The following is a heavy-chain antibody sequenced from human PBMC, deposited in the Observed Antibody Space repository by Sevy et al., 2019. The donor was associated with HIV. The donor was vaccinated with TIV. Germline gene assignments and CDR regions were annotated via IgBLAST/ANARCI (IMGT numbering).Heavy chain of an antibody. V-gene: IGHV3-11*01. J-gene: IGHJ4*02. Sequence: GGSLRLSCAASGFTFSDYYITWIRQVPGRGLQWVSSITSSGTSIYYADSGTGRFTTSRDNAKNSLFLQMNSLRADDTAVYYCARSPTVGATELDYWGQGTLVTVSS. CDR2: ITSSGTSI. CDR1: GFTFSDYY. CDR3: ARSPTVGATELDY. D-gene: IGHD1-26*01.